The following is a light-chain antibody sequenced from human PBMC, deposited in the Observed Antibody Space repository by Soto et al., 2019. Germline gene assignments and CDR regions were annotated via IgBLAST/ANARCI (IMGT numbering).Light chain of an antibody. V-gene: IGLV2-14*01. CDR1: SSDVGGYNH. CDR3: SSYTNINTRACV. J-gene: IGLJ1*01. Sequence: QSALTQPASVSESPGQSITISCAGTSSDVGGYNHVSWYQQHADKAPKLLIHEVSNRPSGVSNRFPGSKSGNTASLTISGLQAEDEAEYYCSSYTNINTRACVFGAGTKV. CDR2: EVS.